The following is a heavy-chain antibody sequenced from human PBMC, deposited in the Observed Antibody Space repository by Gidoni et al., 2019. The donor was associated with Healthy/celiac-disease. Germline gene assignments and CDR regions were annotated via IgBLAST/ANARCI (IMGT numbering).Heavy chain of an antibody. CDR3: ARGRTTYDSSGYYVHDAFDI. D-gene: IGHD3-22*01. Sequence: MGIIYPGDSDTRYSPSFQGQVTISADKSISTAYLQWSSLKASDTAMYYCARGRTTYDSSGYYVHDAFDIWGQGTMVTVSS. V-gene: IGHV5-51*01. J-gene: IGHJ3*02. CDR2: IYPGDSDT.